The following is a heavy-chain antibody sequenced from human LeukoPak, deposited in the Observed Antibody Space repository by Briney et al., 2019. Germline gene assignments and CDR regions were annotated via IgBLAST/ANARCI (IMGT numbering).Heavy chain of an antibody. V-gene: IGHV3-74*01. CDR3: ARDYPPD. J-gene: IGHJ4*02. Sequence: GGSLRLSCAASGFTFSNSWMHWVRQAPGKGLMWVSRVNSDGKTTTYADSVKGRFTIFRDNAQNTLYLQMNSLSVEDTAVYYCARDYPPDWGQGTLVTVSS. CDR1: GFTFSNSW. CDR2: VNSDGKTT.